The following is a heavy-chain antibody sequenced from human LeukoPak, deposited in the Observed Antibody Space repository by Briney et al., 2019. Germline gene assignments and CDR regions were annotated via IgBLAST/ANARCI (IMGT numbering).Heavy chain of an antibody. V-gene: IGHV3-21*01. D-gene: IGHD4-11*01. Sequence: GGPLRLSCAASGFTFSSYSMNWVRQAPGKGLEWVSSISSSSSYIYYADSVKGRFTLSRDNAKNSLYLQMNSLRAEDTAVYYCARETSDYSNYQAFDIWGQGTMVTVSS. J-gene: IGHJ3*02. CDR1: GFTFSSYS. CDR2: ISSSSSYI. CDR3: ARETSDYSNYQAFDI.